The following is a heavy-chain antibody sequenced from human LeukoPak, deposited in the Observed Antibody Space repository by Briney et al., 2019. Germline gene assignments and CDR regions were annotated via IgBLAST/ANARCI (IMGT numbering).Heavy chain of an antibody. CDR3: ARGLSAIVH. CDR1: GGSISSGDYY. V-gene: IGHV4-39*07. CDR2: INHSGST. D-gene: IGHD2-21*02. J-gene: IGHJ4*02. Sequence: NPSETLSLTCTVSGGSISSGDYYWSWIRQPPGKGLEWIGEINHSGSTNYNPSLKSRVTISVDTSKNQFSLKLSSVTAADTAVYYCARGLSAIVHWGQGTLVTVSS.